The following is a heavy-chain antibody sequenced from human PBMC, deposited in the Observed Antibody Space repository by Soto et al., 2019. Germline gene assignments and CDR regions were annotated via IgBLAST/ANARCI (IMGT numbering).Heavy chain of an antibody. CDR1: CGAINDHY. D-gene: IGHD2-21*02. Sequence: QLHLQESGPGLVKPSETLSLTCTLSCGAINDHYWRFIRQPPGKGLEWIGYIYYNGNTNYNPALDSRVTISVDRPRNQFSLSLTSLTAADTAVYYCARVRTAYFDYWGRGALVTVSS. V-gene: IGHV4-59*11. CDR3: ARVRTAYFDY. J-gene: IGHJ4*02. CDR2: IYYNGNT.